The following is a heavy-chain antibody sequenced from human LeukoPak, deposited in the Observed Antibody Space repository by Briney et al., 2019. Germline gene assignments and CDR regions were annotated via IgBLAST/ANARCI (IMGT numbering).Heavy chain of an antibody. CDR1: GYTFTSYA. CDR2: INAGNGNT. J-gene: IGHJ3*02. D-gene: IGHD3-10*01. Sequence: ASVKVSCKASGYTFTSYAMHWVRQAPGQRLEWMGWINAGNGNTKYSQKFQGRVTITRDTSASTAYMELSSLRSEDTAVYYCAREFGEWQPVAHTSPGALGIWGQGTMVTVSS. CDR3: AREFGEWQPVAHTSPGALGI. V-gene: IGHV1-3*01.